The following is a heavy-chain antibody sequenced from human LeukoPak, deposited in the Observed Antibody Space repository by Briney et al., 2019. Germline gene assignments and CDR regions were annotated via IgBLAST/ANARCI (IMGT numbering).Heavy chain of an antibody. J-gene: IGHJ1*01. CDR1: GGTFSKYT. Sequence: ASVKVSCKTSGGTFSKYTISWVRQRPGQGLEWMGGITPLFGTANYAQKFQGRVTITADESASTAYMELSSLRSEDTAVYYCARDSSGIRSLIAHWGQGTLVTVSS. V-gene: IGHV1-69*13. D-gene: IGHD6-13*01. CDR3: ARDSSGIRSLIAH. CDR2: ITPLFGTA.